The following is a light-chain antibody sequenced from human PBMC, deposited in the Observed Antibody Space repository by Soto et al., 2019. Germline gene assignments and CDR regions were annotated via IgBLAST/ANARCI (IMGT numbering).Light chain of an antibody. CDR3: QQTYSTPQP. Sequence: IQMTQSPSTLSGSVGDRVTITCRASQTISSWLAWYKQKPGKAPKLLIYKASTLKSGVPSRFSGSGSGTDFTLTISNVKPEDFETYYCQQTYSTPQPFGQGTRLEI. J-gene: IGKJ5*01. CDR1: QTISSW. CDR2: KAS. V-gene: IGKV1-5*03.